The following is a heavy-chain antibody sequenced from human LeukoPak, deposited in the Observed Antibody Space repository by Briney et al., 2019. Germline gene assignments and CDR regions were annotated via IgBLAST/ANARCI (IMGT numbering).Heavy chain of an antibody. CDR3: ASLGYCSSTWGRGCAFDI. D-gene: IGHD2-2*01. J-gene: IGHJ3*02. CDR1: GGSISSGGYY. Sequence: SETLSLTCTVSGGSISSGGYYWSWIRQPPGKGLEWIGYIYHSGSTYYNPSLKSRVTISVDRSKNQFSLKLSSVTAADTAVYYCASLGYCSSTWGRGCAFDIWGQGTMVTVSS. CDR2: IYHSGST. V-gene: IGHV4-30-2*01.